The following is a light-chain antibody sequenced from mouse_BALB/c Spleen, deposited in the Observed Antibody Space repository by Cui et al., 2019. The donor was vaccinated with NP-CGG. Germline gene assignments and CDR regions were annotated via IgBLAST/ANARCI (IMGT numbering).Light chain of an antibody. J-gene: IGLJ1*01. V-gene: IGLV1*01. CDR2: GTN. CDR1: TGAVTTNNY. Sequence: QAVVPQESALTTSPGETGTLTCRSSTGAVTTNNYANWVQEKPDHLFTGLIGGTNNRAPGVPARFSGSLIGDKAALTITGAQTEDEAIYFCALWYSNHWVFGGGTKLTVL. CDR3: ALWYSNHWV.